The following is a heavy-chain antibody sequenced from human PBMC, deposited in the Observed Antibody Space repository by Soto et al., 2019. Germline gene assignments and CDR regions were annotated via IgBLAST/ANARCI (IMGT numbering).Heavy chain of an antibody. J-gene: IGHJ4*02. Sequence: ASVKVSCKSSGYSFTAYYLHCVRQAPGQGLEWMGWISAYNGNTNYAQKLQGRVTMTTDTSTSTAYMELRSLRSDDTAVYYCARDRSYYSDYWGQGTLVTVSS. CDR1: GYSFTAYY. D-gene: IGHD3-10*01. CDR3: ARDRSYYSDY. V-gene: IGHV1-18*04. CDR2: ISAYNGNT.